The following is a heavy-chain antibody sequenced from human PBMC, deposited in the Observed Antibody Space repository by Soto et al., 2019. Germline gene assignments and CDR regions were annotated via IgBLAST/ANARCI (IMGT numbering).Heavy chain of an antibody. D-gene: IGHD2-15*01. V-gene: IGHV3-23*01. CDR1: GITFSSYA. Sequence: EEQLLESGGDLVQPGGSLRLSCVASGITFSSYAMSWVRQAPGKGLEWVSAISGSGGSTYYADSVKGRFTISRDNSKNTLYLQMNSLRAEDTAVYYCAKDPDIESSYNWFDPWGQGTLVTVSS. J-gene: IGHJ5*02. CDR2: ISGSGGST. CDR3: AKDPDIESSYNWFDP.